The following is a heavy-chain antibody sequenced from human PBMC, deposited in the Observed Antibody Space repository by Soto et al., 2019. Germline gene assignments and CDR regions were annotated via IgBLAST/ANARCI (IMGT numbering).Heavy chain of an antibody. V-gene: IGHV3-30*03. J-gene: IGHJ6*02. CDR1: GFTFSSYG. CDR2: ISYNGSNK. D-gene: IGHD2-2*01. Sequence: GGSLRLSCAASGFTFSSYGMHWVRQAPGKGLEWVAVISYNGSNKYYADSVKGRFTISRDNSKNTLYLQMNSLRAEDTAVYYCAVSSYCSSTSCYRYYYYGMDVWGQGTTVTVSS. CDR3: AVSSYCSSTSCYRYYYYGMDV.